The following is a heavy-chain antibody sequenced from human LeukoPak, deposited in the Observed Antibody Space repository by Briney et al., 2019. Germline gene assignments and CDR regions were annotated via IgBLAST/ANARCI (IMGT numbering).Heavy chain of an antibody. CDR2: IYPGDSDT. J-gene: IGHJ4*02. V-gene: IGHV5-51*01. Sequence: GESLKISCKGSGYSFTSYWIGGVRPMPGKCLEWMGIIYPGDSDTRYSPSFQGQVTISADKSISTAYLQWSSLKASDTAMYYCAAIYYYDSSGYYSGGFDYWGQGTLVTVSS. CDR3: AAIYYYDSSGYYSGGFDY. D-gene: IGHD3-22*01. CDR1: GYSFTSYW.